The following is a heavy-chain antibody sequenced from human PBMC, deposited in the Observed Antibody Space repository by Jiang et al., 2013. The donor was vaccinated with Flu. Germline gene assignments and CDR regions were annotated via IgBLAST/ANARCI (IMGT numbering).Heavy chain of an antibody. CDR2: IIPIFGTA. J-gene: IGHJ3*02. Sequence: GAEVKKPGSSVKVSCKASGGTFSNYAISWVRQAPGQGLEWMGGIIPIFGTANYAQKFQGRVTITADESTSTAYMELSSLRSEDTAVYYCARDCSSTSCYAFDIWGQGTMVTVSS. CDR1: GGTFSNYA. D-gene: IGHD2-2*01. CDR3: ARDCSSTSCYAFDI. V-gene: IGHV1-69*01.